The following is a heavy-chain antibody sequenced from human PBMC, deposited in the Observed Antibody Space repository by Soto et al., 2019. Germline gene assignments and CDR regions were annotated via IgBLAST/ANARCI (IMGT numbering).Heavy chain of an antibody. Sequence: GASVKVSCKASGYTFTSYDINWVRQATGQGLEWMGWMNPNSGNTGYAQKFQGRVTMTRNTSISTAYMELSSLRSEDTAVYYCARVGAKDLGLYYYYYYGMDVWGQGTTVTVSS. CDR2: MNPNSGNT. D-gene: IGHD1-26*01. V-gene: IGHV1-8*01. CDR1: GYTFTSYD. CDR3: ARVGAKDLGLYYYYYYGMDV. J-gene: IGHJ6*02.